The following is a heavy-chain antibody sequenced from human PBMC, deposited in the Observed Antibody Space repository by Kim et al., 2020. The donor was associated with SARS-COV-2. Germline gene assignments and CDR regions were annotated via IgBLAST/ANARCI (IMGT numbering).Heavy chain of an antibody. J-gene: IGHJ1*01. V-gene: IGHV1-24*01. CDR3: AILLGYCTNGAGYSAEYFHY. CDR2: FDPEDGET. Sequence: ASVKVSCKVSGYTLTEFSMHWVRQAPGKGLEWMGGFDPEDGETIYAQKFQGRVTMTEDTSTDTAYMELSSLRSEDTAVYYCAILLGYCTNGAGYSAEYFHYWGQGTLVTVSS. D-gene: IGHD2-8*01. CDR1: GYTLTEFS.